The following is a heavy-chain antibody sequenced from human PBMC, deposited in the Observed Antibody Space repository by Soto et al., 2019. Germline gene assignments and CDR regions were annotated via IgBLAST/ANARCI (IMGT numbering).Heavy chain of an antibody. CDR3: AREAGAAAYNWFDP. CDR2: INPNSGGT. Sequence: QVQLVQSGAEVKKPGASVKVSCKASGYTFTGYYMHWVRQAPGQGLEWMGWINPNSGGTNYAQKFKGRVTMTRDTTISTAYRELSRLRSDDTAVYSCAREAGAAAYNWFDPWGQGTLVTVSS. D-gene: IGHD6-13*01. CDR1: GYTFTGYY. J-gene: IGHJ5*02. V-gene: IGHV1-2*02.